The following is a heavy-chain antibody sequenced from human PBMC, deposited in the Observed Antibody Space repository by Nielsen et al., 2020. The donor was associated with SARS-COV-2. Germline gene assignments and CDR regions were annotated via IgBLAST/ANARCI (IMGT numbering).Heavy chain of an antibody. Sequence: GESLKISCAASGFTFSSYWMSWVRQAPGKGLEWVANIKQDGSEKYYVDSVKGRFTISRDNAKNSLYLQMNSLRAEDTAVYYCAREAKVAGYSSSWYEGAVDYWGQGTLVTVSS. D-gene: IGHD6-13*01. CDR1: GFTFSSYW. CDR3: AREAKVAGYSSSWYEGAVDY. J-gene: IGHJ4*02. CDR2: IKQDGSEK. V-gene: IGHV3-7*01.